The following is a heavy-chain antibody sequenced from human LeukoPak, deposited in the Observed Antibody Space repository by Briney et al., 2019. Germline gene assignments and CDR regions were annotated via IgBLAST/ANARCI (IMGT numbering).Heavy chain of an antibody. D-gene: IGHD2-2*01. Sequence: SQTLSLTCTVSGGSISSGGYYWSWIRQHPGKGLEWIGYIYYSGSTYYNPSLKSRVTISVDTSKNQFSLKLSSVTAADTAVYYCARDSGVVQSDCSSTSCYYYYYMDVWGKGTTVTVSS. CDR3: ARDSGVVQSDCSSTSCYYYYYMDV. V-gene: IGHV4-31*03. CDR2: IYYSGST. J-gene: IGHJ6*03. CDR1: GGSISSGGYY.